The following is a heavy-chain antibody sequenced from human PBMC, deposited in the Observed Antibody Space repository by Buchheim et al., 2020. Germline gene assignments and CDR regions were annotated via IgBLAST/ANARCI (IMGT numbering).Heavy chain of an antibody. CDR1: GGSISSSSYY. J-gene: IGHJ1*01. V-gene: IGHV4-39*01. D-gene: IGHD6-13*01. CDR2: IYYSGST. CDR3: ASMGAGTSEYFQH. Sequence: QLQLQESGPGLVKPSETLSLTCTVSGGSISSSSYYWGWIRQPPGKGLEWIGSIYYSGSTYYNPSLKSRVTISVDTSKNQFSLKLSAVTAADTAVYYCASMGAGTSEYFQHWGQGTL.